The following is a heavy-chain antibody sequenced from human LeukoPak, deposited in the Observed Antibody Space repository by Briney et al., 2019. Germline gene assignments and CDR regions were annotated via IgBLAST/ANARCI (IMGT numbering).Heavy chain of an antibody. V-gene: IGHV1-2*02. D-gene: IGHD6-13*01. Sequence: GSSVKVSCKASRGTFSSYAISWVRQAPGQGLEWMGWINPNSGGTNYAQKFQGRVTMTRDTSISTAYMELSRLKSDDTAVYYCARVWGIAAAGPGYWGQGTLVTVSS. CDR1: RGTFSSYA. CDR2: INPNSGGT. CDR3: ARVWGIAAAGPGY. J-gene: IGHJ4*02.